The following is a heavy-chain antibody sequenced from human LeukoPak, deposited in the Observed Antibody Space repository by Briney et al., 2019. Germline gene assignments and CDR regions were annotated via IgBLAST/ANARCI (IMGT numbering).Heavy chain of an antibody. CDR2: ISSSSSYI. CDR3: ASRNQYCGGDCFWAFDI. CDR1: GFTFSSYS. D-gene: IGHD2-21*02. J-gene: IGHJ3*02. Sequence: GGSLRLSCAASGFTFSSYSMNWVRQAPGKGLEWVSSISSSSSYIYYADSVKGRFTISRDNAKNSLYLQMNSLRAEDTAVYYCASRNQYCGGDCFWAFDIWGQGTMVTVSS. V-gene: IGHV3-21*01.